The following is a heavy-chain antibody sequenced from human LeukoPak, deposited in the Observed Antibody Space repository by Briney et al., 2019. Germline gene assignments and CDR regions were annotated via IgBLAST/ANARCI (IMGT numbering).Heavy chain of an antibody. CDR2: ISAYNGNT. V-gene: IGHV1-18*01. J-gene: IGHJ4*02. D-gene: IGHD3-22*01. CDR1: GYTFTSYG. CDR3: AREYYYDSSGTFTYFDY. Sequence: ASVKVSCKASGYTFTSYGISWVRQAPGQGLEWMGWISAYNGNTNYAQELQGRVTMTTDTSTSTAYMELRSLRSDDTAVYYCAREYYYDSSGTFTYFDYWGQGTLVTVSS.